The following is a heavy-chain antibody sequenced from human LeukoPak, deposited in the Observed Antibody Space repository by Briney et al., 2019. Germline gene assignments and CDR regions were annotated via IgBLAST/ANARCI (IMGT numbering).Heavy chain of an antibody. V-gene: IGHV3-49*04. J-gene: IGHJ4*02. Sequence: PGGSLRLSCTASGFTFGDYAMSWVRQAPGKGLEWVSFIRSKGHGGTTEYAASVKGRFIISRDDSKSIAYLQMNSLKTEDTAVYYCARRGTLSAYDYWGQGTLVTVSS. CDR1: GFTFGDYA. D-gene: IGHD3-16*01. CDR2: IRSKGHGGTT. CDR3: ARRGTLSAYDY.